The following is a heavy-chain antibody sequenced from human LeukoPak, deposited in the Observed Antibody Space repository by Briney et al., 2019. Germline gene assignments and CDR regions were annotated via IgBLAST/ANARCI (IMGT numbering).Heavy chain of an antibody. J-gene: IGHJ4*02. D-gene: IGHD6-13*01. CDR2: INAGNGNT. CDR1: GYTFTSYA. Sequence: ASVKVSCKASGYTFTSYAMHWLRQAPGQRLEWMGWINAGNGNTKYSQKFQGRVTITRDTSASTAYMELSSLRSEDTAVYYCARDHSSWYYFDYWGQGTLVTVSS. CDR3: ARDHSSWYYFDY. V-gene: IGHV1-3*01.